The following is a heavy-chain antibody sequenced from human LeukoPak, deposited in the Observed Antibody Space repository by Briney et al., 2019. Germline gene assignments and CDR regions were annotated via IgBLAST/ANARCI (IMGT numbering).Heavy chain of an antibody. V-gene: IGHV4-34*01. J-gene: IGHJ4*02. CDR3: ARADYYDSSGYYYYFDY. D-gene: IGHD3-22*01. Sequence: SETLSLICAVYGGSFSGYYWSWIRQPPGKGLEWIGEINHSGSTNYNPSLKSRVTISVDTPKTQFSLKLSSVTAADTAVYYCARADYYDSSGYYYYFDYWGQGTLVTVSS. CDR1: GGSFSGYY. CDR2: INHSGST.